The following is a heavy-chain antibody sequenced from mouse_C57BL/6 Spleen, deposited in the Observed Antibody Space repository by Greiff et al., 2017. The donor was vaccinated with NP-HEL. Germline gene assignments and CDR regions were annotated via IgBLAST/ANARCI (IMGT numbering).Heavy chain of an antibody. CDR1: GFNIKDYY. V-gene: IGHV14-2*01. Sequence: EVKLQQSGAELVKPGASVKLSCTASGFNIKDYYMHWVKQRTEQGLEWIGRIDPEDGETKYAPKFQGKATITADTSSNTAYLQLSSLTSEDTAVYYCARHFGDYYGSSYGGAMDYWGQGTSVTVSS. D-gene: IGHD1-1*01. CDR3: ARHFGDYYGSSYGGAMDY. J-gene: IGHJ4*01. CDR2: IDPEDGET.